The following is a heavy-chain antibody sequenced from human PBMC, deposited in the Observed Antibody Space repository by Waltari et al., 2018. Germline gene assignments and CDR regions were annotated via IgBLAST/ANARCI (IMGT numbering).Heavy chain of an antibody. CDR3: ARATMVRGLDY. CDR1: GWSFSGYY. Sequence: QVQLQQWGAGLLKPSETLSLTCAVYGWSFSGYYWSWIRQPPGKGLEWIGEINHSESTNYNPSLKSRVTISVDTSKNQFSLKLSSVTAADTAVYYCARATMVRGLDYWGQGTLVTVSS. J-gene: IGHJ4*02. D-gene: IGHD3-10*01. V-gene: IGHV4-34*01. CDR2: INHSEST.